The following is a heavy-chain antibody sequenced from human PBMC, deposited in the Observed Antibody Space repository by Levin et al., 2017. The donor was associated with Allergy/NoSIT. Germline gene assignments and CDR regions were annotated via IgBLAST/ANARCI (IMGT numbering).Heavy chain of an antibody. CDR3: ARGVTYDFWSGYSY. J-gene: IGHJ4*02. V-gene: IGHV3-30*04. D-gene: IGHD3-3*01. Sequence: GGSLRLSCAASGFTFTTYTTHWVRQAPGKGLEWVAVISSDGRNKYYSDSVKGRFTISRDNSKSTLYLQMNNLRAEDTAVYYCARGVTYDFWSGYSYWGQGTLVTVSS. CDR2: ISSDGRNK. CDR1: GFTFTTYT.